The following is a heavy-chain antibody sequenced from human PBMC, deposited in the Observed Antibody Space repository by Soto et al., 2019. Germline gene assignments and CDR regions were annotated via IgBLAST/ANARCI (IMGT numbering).Heavy chain of an antibody. D-gene: IGHD2-15*01. V-gene: IGHV4-59*01. J-gene: IGHJ4*02. Sequence: ETLSLTCTVSGDSISSYYWTWIRQPPGKGLEYIGYIYYSGRTYYNPSLKSRVTISVDTSKNQFSLKLSSVTAADTAVYYCARGHLGITTTGTWYDFDYWGQGTLVTVSS. CDR2: IYYSGRT. CDR3: ARGHLGITTTGTWYDFDY. CDR1: GDSISSYY.